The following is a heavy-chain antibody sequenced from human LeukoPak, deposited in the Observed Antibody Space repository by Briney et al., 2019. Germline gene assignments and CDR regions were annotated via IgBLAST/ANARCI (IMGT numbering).Heavy chain of an antibody. CDR1: GYNFTIYW. CDR3: AGEGTDDAFGI. CDR2: IDPIDSYI. V-gene: IGHV5-10-1*01. Sequence: GESLNISCKDSGYNFTIYWINWVRQMPGRGLEWMGRIDPIDSYINYSPSFQGHVTISADKSINTAYLQWGSLKASDTAMYYCAGEGTDDAFGIWGQGTMVTVSS. J-gene: IGHJ3*02. D-gene: IGHD1-1*01.